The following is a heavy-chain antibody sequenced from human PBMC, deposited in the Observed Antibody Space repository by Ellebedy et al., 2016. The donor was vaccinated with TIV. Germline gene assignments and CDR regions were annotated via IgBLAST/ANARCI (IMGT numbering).Heavy chain of an antibody. CDR3: ARHVQMEWLLSPVYGMDV. V-gene: IGHV4-59*08. CDR2: IYYSGST. CDR1: GGSISSYY. J-gene: IGHJ6*02. Sequence: MPSETLSLTCTVSGGSISSYYWSWILQSPGKGLEWLGFIYYSGSTNYNPSLKSRVTISVDTSKNQFSLKMSSVNAADTAVYYCARHVQMEWLLSPVYGMDVWGQGTTVTVSS. D-gene: IGHD3-3*01.